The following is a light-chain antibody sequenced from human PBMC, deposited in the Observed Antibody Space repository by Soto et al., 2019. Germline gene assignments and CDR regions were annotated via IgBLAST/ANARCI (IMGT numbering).Light chain of an antibody. CDR1: RSAVGSYNL. CDR2: EVN. J-gene: IGLJ1*01. V-gene: IGLV2-23*02. Sequence: QSTLPQPASLSGSHGQSIPISCTGTRSAVGSYNLVSWYQQHPGKAPKLMIYEVNQRPSGVYNNYSSYKSGNTSSLTISGLQAEDEADYYCCSYAGSSTYVFGTGT. CDR3: CSYAGSSTYV.